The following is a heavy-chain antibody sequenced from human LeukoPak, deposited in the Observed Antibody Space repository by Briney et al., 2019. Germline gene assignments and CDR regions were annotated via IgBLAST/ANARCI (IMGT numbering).Heavy chain of an antibody. D-gene: IGHD4-17*01. V-gene: IGHV3-11*01. J-gene: IGHJ4*02. CDR3: ASGVTTVTYANYFDS. CDR1: GFTFSDYY. CDR2: ISSSGSTI. Sequence: PGGSLRLSCAASGFTFSDYYMSWIRQAPGKGLEWVSYISSSGSTIYYADYVKGRFTISRENAKNSLYLQMNSLRAEDTAVYYCASGVTTVTYANYFDSWGQGTLVTVSS.